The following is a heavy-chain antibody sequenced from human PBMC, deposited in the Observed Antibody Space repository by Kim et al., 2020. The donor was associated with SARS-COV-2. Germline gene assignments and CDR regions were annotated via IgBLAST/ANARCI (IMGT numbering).Heavy chain of an antibody. Sequence: GGSLRLSCAASGFTFSSYAMHWVRQAPGKGLEWVAVISYDGSNKYYADSVKGRFTISRDNSKNTLYLQMNSLRAEDKAVYYCARDRGVYDSGSSPRYYGMDVWGQGTTVTVSS. J-gene: IGHJ6*02. D-gene: IGHD3-10*01. CDR3: ARDRGVYDSGSSPRYYGMDV. V-gene: IGHV3-30*04. CDR2: ISYDGSNK. CDR1: GFTFSSYA.